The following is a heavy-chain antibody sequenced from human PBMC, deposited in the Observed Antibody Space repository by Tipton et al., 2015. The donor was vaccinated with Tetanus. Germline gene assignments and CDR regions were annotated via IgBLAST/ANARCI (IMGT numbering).Heavy chain of an antibody. D-gene: IGHD5-18*01. CDR1: GGSISDKKYY. CDR3: ARHRYGYWCDP. J-gene: IGHJ5*02. CDR2: IYFKGDT. V-gene: IGHV4-39*02. Sequence: SGGSISDKKYYWGWIRQPPGKGLEWIASIYFKGDTYYSPSLKRRLTIAVDTSQNLFSLTLTSVTAADTAIDYCARHRYGYWCDPWGQGAQVTVSS.